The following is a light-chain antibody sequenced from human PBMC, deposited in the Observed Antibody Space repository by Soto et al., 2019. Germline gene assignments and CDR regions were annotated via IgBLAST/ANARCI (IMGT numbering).Light chain of an antibody. V-gene: IGKV3-15*01. CDR3: QRYNNSPLT. Sequence: EILITQSPATLSVSPGERATLSCRASQSVSSNLAWFQQKTGQTPSLLIYDTSARDTGVPARFSGRRSGPECTLPINSLQSEDFAIYYCQRYNNSPLTFGGGTKVDIK. CDR2: DTS. CDR1: QSVSSN. J-gene: IGKJ4*01.